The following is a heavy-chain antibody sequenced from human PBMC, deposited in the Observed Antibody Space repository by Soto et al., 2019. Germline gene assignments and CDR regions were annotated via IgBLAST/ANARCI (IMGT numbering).Heavy chain of an antibody. J-gene: IGHJ6*03. V-gene: IGHV4-34*01. CDR3: ARAPSALDYGDYGYYYYYMDV. CDR2: INHSGST. D-gene: IGHD4-17*01. Sequence: PSETLSLTCAVYGGSFSGYYWSWIRQPPGKGLEWIGEINHSGSTNYNPSLKSRVTISVDTSKNQFSLKLSPVTAADTAVCYCARAPSALDYGDYGYYYYYMDVWGKGTTVTVSS. CDR1: GGSFSGYY.